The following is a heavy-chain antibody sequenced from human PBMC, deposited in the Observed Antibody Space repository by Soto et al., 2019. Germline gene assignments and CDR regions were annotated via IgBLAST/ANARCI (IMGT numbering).Heavy chain of an antibody. J-gene: IGHJ4*02. D-gene: IGHD3-3*01. CDR3: ARGSGGSSGHLDS. Sequence: XGSLRLSCAASGFTFTTYAMSWVRQAPGKGLEWVSEISGGGGSTYYADSVKGRFTISRDNSENALYLQMNSLRLEDTAVYYCARGSGGSSGHLDSWGQGTLVTVS. V-gene: IGHV3-23*01. CDR2: ISGGGGST. CDR1: GFTFTTYA.